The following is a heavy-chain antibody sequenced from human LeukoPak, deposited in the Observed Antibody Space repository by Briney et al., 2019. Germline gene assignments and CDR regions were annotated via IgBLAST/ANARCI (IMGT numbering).Heavy chain of an antibody. CDR3: ARGLTQLASRGDY. Sequence: SETLSLTCAAYGGSFSGYYWSWIRQPPGKGLEWIGEINHSGSTNYNPSLKSRVTISVDTSKNQFSLKLSSVTAADTAVYYCARGLTQLASRGDYWGQGTLVTVSS. CDR1: GGSFSGYY. CDR2: INHSGST. J-gene: IGHJ4*02. D-gene: IGHD6-13*01. V-gene: IGHV4-34*01.